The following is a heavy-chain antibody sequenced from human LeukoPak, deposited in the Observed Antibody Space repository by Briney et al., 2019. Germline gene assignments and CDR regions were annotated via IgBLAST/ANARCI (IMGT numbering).Heavy chain of an antibody. V-gene: IGHV3-23*01. CDR3: VKHVGSRWSNNRFDP. CDR1: GFTFDSYA. Sequence: GGSLRLSCAASGFTFDSYAMSWVRQAPGKGLEWVSAVSRFGGTTYCADSAKGRFTISRDNFNNTVYLQMNSLRVGDTALYYCVKHVGSRWSNNRFDPWGQGTLVTVS. J-gene: IGHJ5*02. CDR2: VSRFGGTT. D-gene: IGHD6-13*01.